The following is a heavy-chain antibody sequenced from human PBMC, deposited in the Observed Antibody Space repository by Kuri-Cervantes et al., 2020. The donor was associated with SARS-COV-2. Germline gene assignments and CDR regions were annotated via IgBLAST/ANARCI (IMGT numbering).Heavy chain of an antibody. V-gene: IGHV4-59*12. D-gene: IGHD3-10*01. Sequence: SETLSLTCTVSGGSISSYYWSWIRQPPGKGLEWIGYIYYSGSTNYNPSLKSRVTISVDTSKNQFSLKLSSVTAADTAVYYCAREGFTMVQGGKPDAFDIWGQGTMVTVSS. CDR3: AREGFTMVQGGKPDAFDI. CDR2: IYYSGST. CDR1: GGSISSYY. J-gene: IGHJ3*02.